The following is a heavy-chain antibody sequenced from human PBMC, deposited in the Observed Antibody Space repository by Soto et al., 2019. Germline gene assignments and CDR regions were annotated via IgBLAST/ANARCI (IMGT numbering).Heavy chain of an antibody. Sequence: GASVKVSCKASGYTFTSYGISWVRQAPGQGLEWMGWISAYNGNTNYAQKLQGRVTVTTDTSTSTAYMELRSLRSDDTAVYYCARVMAGVVVPAAIVDYYYYMDVWGKGTTVTVSS. CDR2: ISAYNGNT. V-gene: IGHV1-18*01. D-gene: IGHD2-2*01. J-gene: IGHJ6*03. CDR3: ARVMAGVVVPAAIVDYYYYMDV. CDR1: GYTFTSYG.